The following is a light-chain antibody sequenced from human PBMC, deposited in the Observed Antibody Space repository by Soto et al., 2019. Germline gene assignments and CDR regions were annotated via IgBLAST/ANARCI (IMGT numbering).Light chain of an antibody. J-gene: IGKJ1*01. CDR1: QSISSW. V-gene: IGKV1-5*01. CDR3: QQYNSYYA. CDR2: DAS. Sequence: DIGMTGSPCTLSASLGDGVAISFRASQSISSWLAWYQQKPGKAPKLLIYDASSLESGVPSRFSGSGSGTEFTLTISSLQPDDFATYYCQQYNSYYAFGQGTKVDIK.